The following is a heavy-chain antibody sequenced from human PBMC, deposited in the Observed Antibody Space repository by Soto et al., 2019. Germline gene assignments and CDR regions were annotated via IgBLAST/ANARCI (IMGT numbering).Heavy chain of an antibody. CDR1: GYSFTGYY. Sequence: ASVKVSCKASGYSFTGYYIHWLRQAPGQGLEWMGWIYPNSGDTKSAQKFQGRLTLTGDTSITTAYMELSSLRSDDTAIYYCASLQTSGWYGVHWGQGTLVTVSS. D-gene: IGHD6-19*01. CDR2: IYPNSGDT. J-gene: IGHJ4*02. CDR3: ASLQTSGWYGVH. V-gene: IGHV1-2*02.